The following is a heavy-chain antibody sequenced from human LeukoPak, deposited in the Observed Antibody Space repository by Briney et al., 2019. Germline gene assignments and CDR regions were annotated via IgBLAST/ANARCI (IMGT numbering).Heavy chain of an antibody. CDR2: IRYDGSNE. CDR1: GFTFSSYG. V-gene: IGHV3-30*02. J-gene: IGHJ4*02. D-gene: IGHD2-2*01. CDR3: AKDGGQRCSSTSCPYYFDY. Sequence: GGSLILSCAASGFTFSSYGMHWVRQAPGKGLEWVAFIRYDGSNEYYADSVKGRFTISRDNSKNTLYLQMNSLRAEDTAVYYCAKDGGQRCSSTSCPYYFDYWGQGTLVTVSS.